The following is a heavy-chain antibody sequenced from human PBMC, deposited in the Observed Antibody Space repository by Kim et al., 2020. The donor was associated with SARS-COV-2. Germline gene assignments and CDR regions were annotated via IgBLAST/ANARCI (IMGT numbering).Heavy chain of an antibody. CDR3: ARDVTQFDP. D-gene: IGHD4-4*01. J-gene: IGHJ5*02. CDR2: GST. V-gene: IGHV4-59*01. Sequence: GSTNYNPSLKSRVTISVDTSKNQFSLKLSSVTAADTAVYYCARDVTQFDPWGQGTLVTVSS.